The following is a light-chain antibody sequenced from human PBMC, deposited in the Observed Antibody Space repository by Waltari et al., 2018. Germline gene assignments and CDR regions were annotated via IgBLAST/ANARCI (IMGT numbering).Light chain of an antibody. J-gene: IGLJ3*02. CDR3: QSYDTSLSVV. Sequence: QSVLTQPPSVPGAPGQRVTISCTGSGPNLGAGYDVHWYQQLPRAAPKLLMYGSTSRPLGVPARFFGSTSGTSASLAITGLQAEDEADYYCQSYDTSLSVVFGGGTKLTVL. CDR1: GPNLGAGYD. V-gene: IGLV1-40*01. CDR2: GST.